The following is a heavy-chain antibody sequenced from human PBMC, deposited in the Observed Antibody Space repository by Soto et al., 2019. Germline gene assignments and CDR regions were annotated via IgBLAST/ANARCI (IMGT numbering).Heavy chain of an antibody. CDR3: ARCEGGSGRWYFDL. J-gene: IGHJ2*01. CDR2: IYYSGIT. V-gene: IGHV4-39*01. Sequence: QLQLQESGPRLVKPSETLSLTCTVSGGSISSSSYYWGWICQPPGKGLEWIGNIYYSGITHYNPSLKSRVTISVDTSKNQFSLTRSSVTAADTAVYYCARCEGGSGRWYFDLWGRGTLVTVSS. D-gene: IGHD6-19*01. CDR1: GGSISSSSYY.